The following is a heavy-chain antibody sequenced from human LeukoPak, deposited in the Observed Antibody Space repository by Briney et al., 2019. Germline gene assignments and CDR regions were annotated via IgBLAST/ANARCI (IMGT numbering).Heavy chain of an antibody. CDR3: ATHSTYYDYVWGRQNYFDY. CDR1: GGTFSSYA. CDR2: IIPIFGIA. Sequence: WASVKVSCKASGGTFSSYAISWVRQAPGQGLEWMGRIIPIFGIANYAQKFQGRVTITAVKSTSTAYMELSSLRSEDTAVYYCATHSTYYDYVWGRQNYFDYWGQGTLVTVSS. V-gene: IGHV1-69*04. J-gene: IGHJ4*02. D-gene: IGHD3-16*01.